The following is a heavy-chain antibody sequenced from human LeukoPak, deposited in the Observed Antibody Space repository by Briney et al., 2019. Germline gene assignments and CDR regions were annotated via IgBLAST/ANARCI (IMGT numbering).Heavy chain of an antibody. V-gene: IGHV1-18*01. Sequence: ASVKVSCKASGYTFTSYGISWVRQAPGQGLEWMGWISAYNGNTNYAQKLQGRVTMTTDTSTSTAYMELRSLRSDDTAVYYCATTGVAAAGFYYYYGMDVWGQGTTVTVSS. CDR1: GYTFTSYG. J-gene: IGHJ6*02. CDR2: ISAYNGNT. CDR3: ATTGVAAAGFYYYYGMDV. D-gene: IGHD6-13*01.